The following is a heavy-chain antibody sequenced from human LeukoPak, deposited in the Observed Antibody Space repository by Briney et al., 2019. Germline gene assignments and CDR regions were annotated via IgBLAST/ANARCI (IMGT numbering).Heavy chain of an antibody. CDR3: ARRSPVNWGIDY. CDR1: GFTVSNNY. V-gene: IGHV3-66*04. CDR2: IYSGGST. J-gene: IGHJ4*02. D-gene: IGHD7-27*01. Sequence: GGSLRLSCAASGFTVSNNYMTWVRQAPGKGLEWVSVIYSGGSTYYADSVKGRFTISRDSSKNTLYLQMNSLRAEDTALYYCARRSPVNWGIDYWGQGTLVTVSS.